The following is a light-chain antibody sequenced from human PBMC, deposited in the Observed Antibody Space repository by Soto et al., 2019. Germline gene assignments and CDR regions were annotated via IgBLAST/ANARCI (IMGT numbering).Light chain of an antibody. CDR2: GAS. CDR1: QSVSSN. V-gene: IGKV3-15*01. Sequence: EIVMTQSPVTLSVSPGERATLSCRASQSVSSNLAWYQQKPGQAPRLLIYGASTRATGIPARFSGGGSGTEFTLTISSRQSEDFAVYYCQQYNNWPPWTFGQGTKVEIK. J-gene: IGKJ1*01. CDR3: QQYNNWPPWT.